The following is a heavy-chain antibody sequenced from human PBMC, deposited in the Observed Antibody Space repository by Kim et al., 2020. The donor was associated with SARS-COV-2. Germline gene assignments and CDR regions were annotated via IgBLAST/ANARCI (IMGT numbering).Heavy chain of an antibody. CDR1: GDSVSSNSAA. CDR3: ARERKEQWLVTNLYGMDV. Sequence: SQTLSLTCAISGDSVSSNSAAWNWIRQSPSRGLEWLGRTYYRSKWYNDYAVSVQSRITINPDTSKNQFSLQLNSVTPEDTAVYYCARERKEQWLVTNLYGMDVWGQGTTVTVSS. CDR2: TYYRSKWYN. D-gene: IGHD6-19*01. V-gene: IGHV6-1*01. J-gene: IGHJ6*02.